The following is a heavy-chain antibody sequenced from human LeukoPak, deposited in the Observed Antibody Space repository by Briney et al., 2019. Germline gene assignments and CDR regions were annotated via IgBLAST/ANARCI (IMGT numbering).Heavy chain of an antibody. Sequence: ASVKVSCKASGYSFTTFGIHLVRQAPEQSLEWMGWINGGNANTKYSQKFQGRVTITRDTSASTAYMEVNSLRSEDTAVYYCARGNTYYYGDLDYWGQGTLITVSS. CDR1: GYSFTTFG. CDR2: INGGNANT. D-gene: IGHD3-16*01. J-gene: IGHJ4*02. CDR3: ARGNTYYYGDLDY. V-gene: IGHV1-3*01.